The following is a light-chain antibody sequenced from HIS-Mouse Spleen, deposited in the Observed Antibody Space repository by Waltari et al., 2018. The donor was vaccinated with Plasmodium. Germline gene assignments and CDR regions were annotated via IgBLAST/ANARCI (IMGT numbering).Light chain of an antibody. CDR3: YSTDSSGNHRV. Sequence: SYDLTQPPSVSVSPGQTARITCSGGALPKQYAYWYQQKSGQAPVLVIYEDSKRPSGIPERFSGSSSGTMATLTISGAQVEDEADYYCYSTDSSGNHRVFGGGTKLTVL. CDR2: EDS. J-gene: IGLJ3*02. CDR1: ALPKQY. V-gene: IGLV3-10*01.